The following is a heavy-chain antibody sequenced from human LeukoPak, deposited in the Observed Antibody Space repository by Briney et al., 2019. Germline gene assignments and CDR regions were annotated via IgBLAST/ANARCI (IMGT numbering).Heavy chain of an antibody. J-gene: IGHJ6*02. V-gene: IGHV5-51*01. CDR3: ARRDGYCSSTSCYADYYYGMDV. CDR2: IYPGDSDT. CDR1: GYSFTSYW. Sequence: GESLQISCKGSGYSFTSYWIGWVRQMPGKGLEWMGIIYPGDSDTTYSPSFQGQVTISADKSISTAYLQWSSLKASDAAMYYCARRDGYCSSTSCYADYYYGMDVWGQGTTVTVSS. D-gene: IGHD2-2*01.